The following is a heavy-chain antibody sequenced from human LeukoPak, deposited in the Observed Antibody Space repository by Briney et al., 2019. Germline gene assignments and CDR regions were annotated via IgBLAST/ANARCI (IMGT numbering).Heavy chain of an antibody. CDR3: ARDGDIVVVPAAIDHYYYGMDV. V-gene: IGHV1-18*01. D-gene: IGHD2-2*01. J-gene: IGHJ6*02. CDR1: GYTFTSYG. CDR2: ISAYNGNT. Sequence: APVKVSCKASGYTFTSYGISWVRQAPGQGLEWMGWISAYNGNTNYAQKLQGRVTMTTDTSTSTAYMELRSLRSDDTAVYYCARDGDIVVVPAAIDHYYYGMDVWGQGTTVTVSS.